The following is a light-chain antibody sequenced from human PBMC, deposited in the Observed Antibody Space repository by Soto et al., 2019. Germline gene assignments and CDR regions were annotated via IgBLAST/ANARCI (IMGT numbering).Light chain of an antibody. J-gene: IGKJ4*01. Sequence: IQLTQSPSSLSASVGDSVTITCRASQGISRYLAWYQQKPARAPTLLISAASTLQIGLPSRFSGSRSGTDFTLSISSLQPEDFATYCCQQLNHYPVTFGGGTSVEVK. CDR3: QQLNHYPVT. CDR1: QGISRY. V-gene: IGKV1-9*01. CDR2: AAS.